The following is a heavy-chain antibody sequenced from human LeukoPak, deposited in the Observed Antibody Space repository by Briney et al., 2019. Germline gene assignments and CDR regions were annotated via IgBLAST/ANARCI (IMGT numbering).Heavy chain of an antibody. CDR1: GGSISSYY. V-gene: IGHV4-59*01. D-gene: IGHD3-22*01. J-gene: IGHJ5*02. Sequence: SETLSLTCTVSGGSISSYYWSWIRQPPGKGLEWIGYIYYSGSTNYNPSLKSRVTISVDTSKNQFSLKLSSVTAAGTAVYYCARGEVYYYDSSGYLPNWFDPWGQGTLVTVSS. CDR2: IYYSGST. CDR3: ARGEVYYYDSSGYLPNWFDP.